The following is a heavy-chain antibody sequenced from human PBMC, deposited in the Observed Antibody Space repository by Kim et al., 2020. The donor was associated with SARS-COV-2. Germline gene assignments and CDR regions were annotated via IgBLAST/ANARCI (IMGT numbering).Heavy chain of an antibody. Sequence: NTIYSQKFQGRLTITRDTSASTVCMELSSLRSEDTAVYYCARGFGGWDDYWGQGSLVTVSS. CDR3: ARGFGGWDDY. D-gene: IGHD6-19*01. CDR2: NT. J-gene: IGHJ4*02. V-gene: IGHV1-3*01.